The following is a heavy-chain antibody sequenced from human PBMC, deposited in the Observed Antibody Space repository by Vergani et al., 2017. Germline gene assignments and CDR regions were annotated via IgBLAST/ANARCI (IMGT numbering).Heavy chain of an antibody. Sequence: QMQLQESGPGLVKPSETLSLSCTVSDYSISTSSYAWCWIRQPPGKTLEWIGTVFYGGRTSYNPSLKSRVTLSLDTSKKQISLHLTSVTAADTAVYYCARHISVVRRSSMTAFDYWGQGTLVTASS. CDR3: ARHISVVRRSSMTAFDY. J-gene: IGHJ4*02. CDR2: VFYGGRT. CDR1: DYSISTSSYA. V-gene: IGHV4-39*01. D-gene: IGHD2-21*01.